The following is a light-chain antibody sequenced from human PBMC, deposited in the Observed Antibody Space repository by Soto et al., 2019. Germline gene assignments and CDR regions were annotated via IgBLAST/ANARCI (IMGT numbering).Light chain of an antibody. CDR3: QQYSKWPTWT. J-gene: IGKJ1*01. CDR2: RAS. CDR1: QRLSGN. Sequence: EIVMTQSPATLAGSPGETVTLSCRASQRLSGNLAWYQQKPGQAPRLLIFRASTRATGVPARFSGRGSGTEFTLTISGLQSEDFAVYYCQQYSKWPTWTFGPGTKVEIK. V-gene: IGKV3-15*01.